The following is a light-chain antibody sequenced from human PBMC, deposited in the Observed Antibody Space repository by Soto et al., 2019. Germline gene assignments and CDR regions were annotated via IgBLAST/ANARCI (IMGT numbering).Light chain of an antibody. J-gene: IGLJ2*01. CDR1: TSDVGSYNL. CDR3: CSYATPRQ. V-gene: IGLV2-23*02. CDR2: EVS. Sequence: QSALTQPASVSGSPGQSITISCTGNTSDVGSYNLVSWYQQHPGKAPKLIIYEVSERPSGVSTRFSGSKSGNMASLTISGLQAEDEAEYYCCSYATPRQFGGGTKLTVL.